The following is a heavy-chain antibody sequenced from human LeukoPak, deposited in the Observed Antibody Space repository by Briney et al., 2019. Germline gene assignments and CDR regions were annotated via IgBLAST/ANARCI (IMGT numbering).Heavy chain of an antibody. J-gene: IGHJ4*02. D-gene: IGHD4-17*01. V-gene: IGHV1-8*01. CDR2: MNPNSCNT. Sequence: ASVKVSCKASGYTFTSYDINWVRQATGQGLEWVGWMNPNSCNTGYARKFQGRVTMTRNTYISTAYMELSSLRSEDTAVYYCARGTRMTTVTPGYGGQGTLVTVSS. CDR3: ARGTRMTTVTPGY. CDR1: GYTFTSYD.